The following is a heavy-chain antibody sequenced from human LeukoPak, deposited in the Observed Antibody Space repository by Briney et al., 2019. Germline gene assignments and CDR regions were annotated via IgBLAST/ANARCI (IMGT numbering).Heavy chain of an antibody. J-gene: IGHJ4*02. CDR1: GYSISSGYY. CDR3: ARAGLSMVRGVIIDY. CDR2: IYHSGST. Sequence: SETLSLTCAVSGYSISSGYYWGWIRQPPGKGLEWIGSIYHSGSTYYNPSLKSRVTISVDTSKSQFSLKLSSVTAADTAVYYCARAGLSMVRGVIIDYWGQGTLVTVSS. V-gene: IGHV4-38-2*01. D-gene: IGHD3-10*01.